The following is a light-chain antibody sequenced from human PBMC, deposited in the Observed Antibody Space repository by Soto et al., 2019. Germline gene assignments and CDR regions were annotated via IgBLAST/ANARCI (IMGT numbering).Light chain of an antibody. CDR1: QSVSSY. J-gene: IGKJ4*01. CDR3: QQRSNWHLT. Sequence: EIVLTQSPATLSLSPGERATLSCRASQSVSSYLAWYQQKPGQAPRLLIYDASNRATGIPARFSGSGPGTDFTLTISSLEPEDFAVYYCQQRSNWHLTFGGGTKVDI. CDR2: DAS. V-gene: IGKV3D-11*02.